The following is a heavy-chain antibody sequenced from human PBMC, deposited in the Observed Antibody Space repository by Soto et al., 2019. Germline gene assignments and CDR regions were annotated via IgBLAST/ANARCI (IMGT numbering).Heavy chain of an antibody. J-gene: IGHJ6*02. V-gene: IGHV1-69*02. CDR3: ARARGSDYYYGMDV. Sequence: QVQLVQSGAEVKKPGSSVKVSCKASGGTFSSYTISWVRQAPGQGLEWMGRIIPILGIANYAQKFQGRVTITADKSTSTAYMALSSLRSEDTAVYYCARARGSDYYYGMDVWGQGTTVTVSS. CDR2: IIPILGIA. CDR1: GGTFSSYT.